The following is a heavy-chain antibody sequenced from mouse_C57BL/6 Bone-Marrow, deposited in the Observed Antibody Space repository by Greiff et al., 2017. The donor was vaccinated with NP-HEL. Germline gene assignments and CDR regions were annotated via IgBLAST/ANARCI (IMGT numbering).Heavy chain of an antibody. CDR3: TKRDDYGGYYAMAY. Sequence: VQLQQSGAELVRPGASVTLSCKASGYTFTDYEMHWVKQTPVHGLEWIGAIDPETGGTAYNQKFKGKAILTADKSSSTAYMELRSLTSEDSAVYYCTKRDDYGGYYAMAYWGQGTSVTVSS. CDR1: GYTFTDYE. CDR2: IDPETGGT. J-gene: IGHJ4*01. D-gene: IGHD2-4*01. V-gene: IGHV1-15*01.